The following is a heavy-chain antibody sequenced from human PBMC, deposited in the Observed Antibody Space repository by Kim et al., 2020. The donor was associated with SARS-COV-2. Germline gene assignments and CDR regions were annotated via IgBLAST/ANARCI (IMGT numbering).Heavy chain of an antibody. CDR1: GGSISSGGYY. J-gene: IGHJ6*02. CDR3: AREYRDITIFGVVFRDGMDG. Sequence: SETLSLTCTVSGGSISSGGYYWSWIRQHPGKGLEWIGYIYYSGSTYYNPSLKSRVTISVDTSKNQFSLKLSSVTAADTAVYYCAREYRDITIFGVVFRDGMDGWGQGTTVTVSS. CDR2: IYYSGST. D-gene: IGHD3-3*01. V-gene: IGHV4-31*03.